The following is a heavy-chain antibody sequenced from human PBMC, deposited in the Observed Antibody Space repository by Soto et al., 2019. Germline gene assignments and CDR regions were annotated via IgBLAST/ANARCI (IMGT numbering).Heavy chain of an antibody. J-gene: IGHJ1*01. CDR1: GFTFSSYG. CDR2: ISYDGSDK. D-gene: IGHD2-15*01. CDR3: AKGVVVATTYCQH. V-gene: IGHV3-30*18. Sequence: QVQLVESGGGVVQPGRSLRRSCAASGFTFSSYGMHWVRQAPGKWLEWVAVISYDGSDKYYADSVLGRFTISRDNSNNTLYLQMDSLRAEDTAVYYCAKGVVVATTYCQHWGQGTLVTVSS.